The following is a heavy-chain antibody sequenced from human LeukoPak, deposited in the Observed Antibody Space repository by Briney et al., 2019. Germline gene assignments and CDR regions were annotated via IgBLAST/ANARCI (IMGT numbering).Heavy chain of an antibody. CDR3: ARDSPHGMDV. J-gene: IGHJ6*04. Sequence: ALVKVSCKPSGYTFVIYTMSWVRQAPGQGLEWLGWISPYNNATKYSQRLQGRVTVTADTSTSTGYLDLRSLTSDDAAVYYCARDSPHGMDVWGKGTTVIVSS. CDR1: GYTFVIYT. V-gene: IGHV1-18*01. CDR2: ISPYNNAT.